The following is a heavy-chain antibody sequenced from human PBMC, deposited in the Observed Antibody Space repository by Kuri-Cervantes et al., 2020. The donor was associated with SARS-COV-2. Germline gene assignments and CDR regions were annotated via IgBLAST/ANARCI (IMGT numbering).Heavy chain of an antibody. J-gene: IGHJ6*03. CDR2: INWNGGST. CDR1: GFTFDDYG. D-gene: IGHD4-17*01. V-gene: IGHV3-20*01. CDR3: ATNDYGVSYMDV. Sequence: GGSPRLSCAASGFTFDDYGMSWVRQAPGKGLEWVSGINWNGGSTGYADSVKGRFTISRDNAKNSLYLQMNSLRAEDTALYHCATNDYGVSYMDVWGKGTTVTVSS.